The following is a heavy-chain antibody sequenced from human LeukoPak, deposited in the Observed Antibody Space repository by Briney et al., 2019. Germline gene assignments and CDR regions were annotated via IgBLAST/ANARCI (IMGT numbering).Heavy chain of an antibody. J-gene: IGHJ4*02. D-gene: IGHD1-26*01. CDR1: GFTFDDYA. CDR3: AKDLIVGATGS. V-gene: IGHV3-9*01. CDR2: ISWNSGSI. Sequence: GGSLRLSCAASGFTFDDYAMHWVRQAPGKGLEWVSGISWNSGSIGYADSVKGRFTISRDNAKNSLYLQMSSLRAEDTALYYCAKDLIVGATGSWGQGTLVTVSS.